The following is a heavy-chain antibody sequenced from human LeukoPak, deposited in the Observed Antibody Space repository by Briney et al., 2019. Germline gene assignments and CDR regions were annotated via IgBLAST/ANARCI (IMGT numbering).Heavy chain of an antibody. CDR2: ISGSGRIT. Sequence: EGSLGLSCAASGFTFRTYSMNWVRQAPGKGLEWVSYISGSGRITYYADAVKGRFTISRDNVENSLYLQMKSLRDEDTAVYYCARDKGGPATTDAFDIWGQGTMVTVSS. V-gene: IGHV3-48*02. J-gene: IGHJ3*02. CDR3: ARDKGGPATTDAFDI. CDR1: GFTFRTYS. D-gene: IGHD1-14*01.